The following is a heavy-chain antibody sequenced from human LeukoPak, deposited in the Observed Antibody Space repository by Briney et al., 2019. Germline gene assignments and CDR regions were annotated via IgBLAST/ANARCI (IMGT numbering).Heavy chain of an antibody. V-gene: IGHV3-74*01. D-gene: IGHD3-10*01. J-gene: IGHJ4*02. CDR1: GFTFSNYW. Sequence: GGSLRLSCAASGFTFSNYWMHWVRQAPGKGLVWVSRINSDGINTSYADSVKGRFTISRDNAKNTLNLQMNSLRAEDTAVYYCAKEESLLWFGELLYHLDYWGQGTLVTVSS. CDR2: INSDGINT. CDR3: AKEESLLWFGELLYHLDY.